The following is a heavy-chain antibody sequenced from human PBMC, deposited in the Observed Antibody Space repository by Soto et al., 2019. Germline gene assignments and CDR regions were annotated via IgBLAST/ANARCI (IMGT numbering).Heavy chain of an antibody. CDR2: IYPGDSKT. CDR1: GFTFTNYW. Sequence: ASLKISCKGCGFTFTNYWIAWVRQMPGKGLEWMGIIYPGDSKTRYSPSFQGQVTISADKSISTAFLHWSSLKASDTAMYYCARHPNYYDSSGYYYSDSWGQGTQVTASS. V-gene: IGHV5-51*01. J-gene: IGHJ4*02. D-gene: IGHD3-22*01. CDR3: ARHPNYYDSSGYYYSDS.